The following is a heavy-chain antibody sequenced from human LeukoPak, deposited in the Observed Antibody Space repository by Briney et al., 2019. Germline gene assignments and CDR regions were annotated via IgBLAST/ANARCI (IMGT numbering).Heavy chain of an antibody. Sequence: GGSLRLSCAASRFIFDNYGMTWVRQAPGKGLEWVSSVSSSSSYIYYVETVKGRYTISRDNARNSLYLQMNSLRAEDTAVYYCARGYSNYGYAFDIWGQGTMVTVSS. CDR1: RFIFDNYG. J-gene: IGHJ3*02. CDR2: VSSSSSYI. D-gene: IGHD4-11*01. V-gene: IGHV3-21*01. CDR3: ARGYSNYGYAFDI.